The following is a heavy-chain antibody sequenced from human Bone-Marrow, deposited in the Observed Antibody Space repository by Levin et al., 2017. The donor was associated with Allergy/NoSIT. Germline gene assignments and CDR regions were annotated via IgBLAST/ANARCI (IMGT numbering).Heavy chain of an antibody. CDR2: IYPIDSDI. V-gene: IGHV5-51*01. J-gene: IGHJ4*02. D-gene: IGHD2-15*01. CDR3: ARNWGPYCSGGSCSGYYFDN. CDR1: GYSFPDYW. Sequence: GGSLRLSCKGFGYSFPDYWIGWVRQMPGKGLEWMGVIYPIDSDIKYSPSFQGQVTISADKSINTAYLQWSTLKASDTAIYYCARNWGPYCSGGSCSGYYFDNWGQGTLVTVSS.